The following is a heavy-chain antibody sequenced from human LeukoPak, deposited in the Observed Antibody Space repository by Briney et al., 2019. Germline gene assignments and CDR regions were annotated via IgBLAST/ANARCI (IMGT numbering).Heavy chain of an antibody. CDR1: GFTFSTYN. CDR2: ITSSSSYI. Sequence: GGSLRLSCAASGFTFSTYNMNWVRHAPGKGLEWISSITSSSSYIYYADSVKGRFTISRDNAKNSLFLQMNNLSPDDTAVYFCARDPYSGNYGNYYYYHMDVWGKGTTVTISS. CDR3: ARDPYSGNYGNYYYYHMDV. J-gene: IGHJ6*03. V-gene: IGHV3-21*06. D-gene: IGHD1-26*01.